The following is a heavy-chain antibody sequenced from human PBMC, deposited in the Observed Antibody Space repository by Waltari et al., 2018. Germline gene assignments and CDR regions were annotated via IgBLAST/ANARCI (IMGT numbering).Heavy chain of an antibody. V-gene: IGHV3-48*01. CDR3: ARARGYSYGYEDY. D-gene: IGHD5-18*01. Sequence: EVQLLESGGGLVQPGGSLRLSCAASGFTFSSYSMNWVRQAPGKGLEWVSYISSSGSTIDYADSVRGRLTISRDNAKNSLYLQMNSLRAEDTAVYYCARARGYSYGYEDYWGQGTLVTVSS. CDR2: ISSSGSTI. CDR1: GFTFSSYS. J-gene: IGHJ4*02.